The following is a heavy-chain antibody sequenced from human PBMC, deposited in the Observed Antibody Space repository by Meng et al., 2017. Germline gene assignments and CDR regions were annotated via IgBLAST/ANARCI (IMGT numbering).Heavy chain of an antibody. V-gene: IGHV4-39*07. D-gene: IGHD6-19*01. CDR3: ASLRIAVAGINWFDP. CDR1: GGSISSSSYY. CDR2: IYYSGST. Sequence: QPRLHESGPGPVKPSETLSLTCTVSGGSISSSSYYWGWIRQPPGKGLEWIGSIYYSGSTYYNPSLKSRVTISVDTSKNQFSLKLSSVTAADTAVYYCASLRIAVAGINWFDPWGQGTLVTVSS. J-gene: IGHJ5*02.